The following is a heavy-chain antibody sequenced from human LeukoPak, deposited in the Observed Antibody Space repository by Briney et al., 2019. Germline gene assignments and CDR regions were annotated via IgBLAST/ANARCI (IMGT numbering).Heavy chain of an antibody. V-gene: IGHV3-30-3*01. CDR3: AKEVEAFDY. CDR1: GFTFSSYA. CDR2: ISYDGSNK. Sequence: TGGSLRLSCTASGFTFSSYAMHWVRQAPGKGLEWVAVISYDGSNKYYAHSVKGRFTTSRDNSKNTLFLQMNSLRAEDTAIYYCAKEVEAFDYWGQGTLVTVSS. J-gene: IGHJ4*02.